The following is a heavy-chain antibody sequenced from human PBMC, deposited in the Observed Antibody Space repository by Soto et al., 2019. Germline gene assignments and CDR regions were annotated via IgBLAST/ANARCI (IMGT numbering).Heavy chain of an antibody. CDR3: AKGAGGIHHTIDAFDI. J-gene: IGHJ3*02. D-gene: IGHD5-18*01. CDR1: GFTFSSYG. Sequence: QVQLVESGGGVVQPGRSLRLSCAASGFTFSSYGMHWVRQAPGKGLEWVAVISYDGSNKYYADSVKGRFTISRDNSKNTLYLRMNSLRAEDTAVYYCAKGAGGIHHTIDAFDIWGQGTMVTVSS. V-gene: IGHV3-30*18. CDR2: ISYDGSNK.